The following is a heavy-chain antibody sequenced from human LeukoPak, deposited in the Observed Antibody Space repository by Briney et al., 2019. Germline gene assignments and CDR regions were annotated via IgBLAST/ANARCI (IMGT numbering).Heavy chain of an antibody. D-gene: IGHD3-10*01. Sequence: GESLKISCKGSGYSFTTYWIGWVRQMPGKGLEWMGIIYPSDSDTRYRPSFQGQVTISVDKSISTAYLQWSSLKASDTAMYYCARRVGGLGSYSAFDIWGQGTIVTVSS. V-gene: IGHV5-51*01. CDR2: IYPSDSDT. CDR1: GYSFTTYW. J-gene: IGHJ3*02. CDR3: ARRVGGLGSYSAFDI.